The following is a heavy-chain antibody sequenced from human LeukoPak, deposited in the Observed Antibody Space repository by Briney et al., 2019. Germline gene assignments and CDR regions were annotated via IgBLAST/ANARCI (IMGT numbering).Heavy chain of an antibody. CDR1: GFTFSSYA. CDR2: ISYDGSNK. Sequence: GGSLRLSCAASGFTFSSYAMHWVRQAPGKGLEWVAVISYDGSNKYYADSVKGRFTISRDNSKNTLYVQINSLRAEDTAVYYCARQQTYGIVRHNAFDIWGQGTKVTISS. CDR3: ARQQTYGIVRHNAFDI. J-gene: IGHJ3*02. V-gene: IGHV3-30-3*01. D-gene: IGHD2-21*01.